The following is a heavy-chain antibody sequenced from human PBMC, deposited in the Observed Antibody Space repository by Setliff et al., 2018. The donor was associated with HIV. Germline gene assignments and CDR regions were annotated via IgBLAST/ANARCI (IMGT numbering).Heavy chain of an antibody. Sequence: GGSLRLSCAASGFTFSSYAMSWVRQAPGKGLEWVAGMSGSDNTTFYAESVKGRFTISRDNSKKTLYLQMNNLTVGDTGVYYCARDVYWGQGTLVTVSS. J-gene: IGHJ4*02. CDR1: GFTFSSYA. CDR3: ARDVY. V-gene: IGHV3-23*01. CDR2: MSGSDNTT.